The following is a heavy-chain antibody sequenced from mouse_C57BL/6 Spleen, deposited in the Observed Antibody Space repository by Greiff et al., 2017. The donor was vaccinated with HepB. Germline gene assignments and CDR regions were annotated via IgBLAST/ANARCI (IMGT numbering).Heavy chain of an antibody. Sequence: SGPELVKPGASVKISCKASGYAFSSSWMNWVKQRPGKGLEWIGRIYPGDGDTNYNGKFKGKATLTADKSSSTAYMQLSSLTSEDSAVYFCARSYYGSSFDYFDYWGQGTTLTVSS. CDR2: IYPGDGDT. CDR3: ARSYYGSSFDYFDY. V-gene: IGHV1-82*01. D-gene: IGHD1-1*01. CDR1: GYAFSSSW. J-gene: IGHJ2*01.